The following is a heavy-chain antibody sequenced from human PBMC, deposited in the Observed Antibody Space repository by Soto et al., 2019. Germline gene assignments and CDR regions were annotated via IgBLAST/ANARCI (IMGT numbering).Heavy chain of an antibody. Sequence: QATRKRQEWMGWMNPNSGNTGYAQKFQGRVTMTRNTSISTAYMELSSLRSEDTAVYYCTTSGRDYDFWSGYYNYYYYFMDVWGKGTTVTVSS. D-gene: IGHD3-3*01. J-gene: IGHJ6*03. CDR3: TTSGRDYDFWSGYYNYYYYFMDV. V-gene: IGHV1-8*01. CDR2: MNPNSGNT.